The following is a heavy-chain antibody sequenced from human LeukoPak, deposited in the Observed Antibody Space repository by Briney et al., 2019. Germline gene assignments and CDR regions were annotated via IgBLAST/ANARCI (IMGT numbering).Heavy chain of an antibody. CDR3: AKNDYSTYTAWDY. J-gene: IGHJ4*02. Sequence: PGGSLRLSCAASGFTFSSYAMRWVRQAPGKGLEWVSTISGSGGSPYYADSVKGRFTISRDNSKNTLYLQVNSLRAEDTAVYYCAKNDYSTYTAWDYWGQGTLVTVSS. V-gene: IGHV3-23*01. CDR1: GFTFSSYA. D-gene: IGHD6-13*01. CDR2: ISGSGGSP.